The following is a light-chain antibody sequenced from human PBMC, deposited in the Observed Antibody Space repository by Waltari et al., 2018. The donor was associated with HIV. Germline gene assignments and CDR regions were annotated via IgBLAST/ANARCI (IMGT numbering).Light chain of an antibody. Sequence: IQMTQSPSSLSASVGDRITVTCRANEDISKYLAWYQQKPGEVPKLLIYGASTLQSGVPSRFSGSGSGTDFSLTISSLQPEDVATYFCQNYNSAPQTFGQGTKVEIK. CDR1: EDISKY. V-gene: IGKV1-27*01. CDR2: GAS. J-gene: IGKJ1*01. CDR3: QNYNSAPQT.